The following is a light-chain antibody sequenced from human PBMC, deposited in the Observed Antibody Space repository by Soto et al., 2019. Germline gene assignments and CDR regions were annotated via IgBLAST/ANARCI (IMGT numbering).Light chain of an antibody. CDR2: DAS. CDR3: QQRTNWPPLT. Sequence: EIVLTQSPATLSLSPGERATLSCRASQSVGTYLAWYQQKPGQAPRLLIYDASNRATGIPARFSGSGSGTDFTLTSSGLEPEDFAVYYCQQRTNWPPLTFGGGTKVEIK. J-gene: IGKJ4*01. V-gene: IGKV3-11*01. CDR1: QSVGTY.